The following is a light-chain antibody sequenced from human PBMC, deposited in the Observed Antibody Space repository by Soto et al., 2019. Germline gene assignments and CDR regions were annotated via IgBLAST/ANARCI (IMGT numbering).Light chain of an antibody. CDR2: KAS. J-gene: IGKJ1*01. Sequence: DIQMTQSPSTLPASVGDRVTITCRTSQSSSSWLAWYQQKPGKAPKLLIYKASSLETGVPSRFSGSGYGTEFTLTISSLQPEDFATYYCQQYNSNSPWTFGQGTKVEIK. CDR1: QSSSSW. V-gene: IGKV1-5*03. CDR3: QQYNSNSPWT.